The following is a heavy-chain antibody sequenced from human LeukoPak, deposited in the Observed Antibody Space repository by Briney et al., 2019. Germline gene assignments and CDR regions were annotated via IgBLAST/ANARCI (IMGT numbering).Heavy chain of an antibody. V-gene: IGHV1-18*04. J-gene: IGHJ4*02. CDR1: GYTFTGYY. Sequence: GASVKVSCKASGYTFTGYYMHWVRQAPGQGLEWMGWISAYNGNTNYAQKLQGRVTMTTDTSTSTAYMELRSLRSDDTAVYYCARAYYYDSSGYPDFDYWGQGTLVTVSS. CDR3: ARAYYYDSSGYPDFDY. D-gene: IGHD3-22*01. CDR2: ISAYNGNT.